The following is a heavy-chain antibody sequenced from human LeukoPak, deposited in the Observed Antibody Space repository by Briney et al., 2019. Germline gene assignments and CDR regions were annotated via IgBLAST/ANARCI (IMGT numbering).Heavy chain of an antibody. Sequence: PGRSLRLSCAASGFTFDDYAMHWVRQAPGKGLEWVSGISWNSGSIGYADSVKGRFTISRDNAKNSLYLQMNSLRAEDTALYYCAKASTYYYDSSGYLTNWGQGTLVTVSS. D-gene: IGHD3-22*01. J-gene: IGHJ4*02. CDR1: GFTFDDYA. CDR3: AKASTYYYDSSGYLTN. CDR2: ISWNSGSI. V-gene: IGHV3-9*01.